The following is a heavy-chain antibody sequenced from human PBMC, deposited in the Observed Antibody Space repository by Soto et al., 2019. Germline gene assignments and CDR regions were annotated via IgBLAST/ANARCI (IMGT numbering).Heavy chain of an antibody. CDR3: ARVRGAIKYNWFDP. Sequence: SETLSLTCTVSGGSISSGGYYWSWIRQHPGKGLEWIGYIYYSGSTYYNPSLKSRVTISVDTSKNQFSLKLSSVTAADTAVYYCARVRGAIKYNWFDPWGQGTLVTVSS. CDR2: IYYSGST. V-gene: IGHV4-31*03. J-gene: IGHJ5*02. D-gene: IGHD2-2*02. CDR1: GGSISSGGYY.